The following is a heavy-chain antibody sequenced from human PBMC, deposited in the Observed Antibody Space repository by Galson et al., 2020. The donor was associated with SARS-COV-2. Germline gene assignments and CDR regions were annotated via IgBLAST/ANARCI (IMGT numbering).Heavy chain of an antibody. CDR1: GGSISRHY. Sequence: SETLSLTCTVSGGSISRHYWSWIRQPAGKGLEWIGRYYTGGSTNYNHSLKSRVTMSVDTSRNRLSLKLSSVTAADTAIYYCARDFGLGAVYGVVVPNYYYMDVWGKGTPVTVSS. D-gene: IGHD3-3*01. V-gene: IGHV4-4*07. J-gene: IGHJ6*03. CDR2: YYTGGST. CDR3: ARDFGLGAVYGVVVPNYYYMDV.